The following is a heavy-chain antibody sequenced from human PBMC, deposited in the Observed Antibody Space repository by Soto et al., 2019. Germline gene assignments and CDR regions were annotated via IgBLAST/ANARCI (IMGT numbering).Heavy chain of an antibody. D-gene: IGHD4-17*01. CDR1: GGSISSYY. CDR3: ARLYGLDAFDI. CDR2: IYYSGST. J-gene: IGHJ3*02. V-gene: IGHV4-59*01. Sequence: QVQLQESGPGLMKPSETLSLTCTVSGGSISSYYWSWIRQPPGKGLEWIGYIYYSGSTNYNPSLKSRVTISVDTSKNQFSLKLSSVTAADTAVYYCARLYGLDAFDIWGQGTMVTVSS.